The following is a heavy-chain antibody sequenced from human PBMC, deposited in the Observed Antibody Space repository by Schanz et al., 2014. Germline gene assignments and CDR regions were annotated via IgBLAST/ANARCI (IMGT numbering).Heavy chain of an antibody. CDR2: VSTNGGGK. J-gene: IGHJ4*02. Sequence: DVQLVESGGGLVQPGGSLRLSCSASGFTFTTYAMHWVLQAPGKGLEYVAGVSTNGGGKYHADSVKDRFIISRDNSKNTLNLKMSSLRAEDTAVYYCVKGFSRSWCYWGQGILVTVSS. CDR3: VKGFSRSWCY. V-gene: IGHV3-64D*06. D-gene: IGHD6-13*01. CDR1: GFTFTTYA.